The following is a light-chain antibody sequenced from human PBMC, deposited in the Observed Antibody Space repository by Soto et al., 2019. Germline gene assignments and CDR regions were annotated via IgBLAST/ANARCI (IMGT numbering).Light chain of an antibody. V-gene: IGKV1-5*03. CDR1: QTISSW. J-gene: IGKJ1*01. CDR2: KAS. Sequence: DIQMTQSPSTLSGSVGDRVTITCRASQTISSWLAWYQQKPGKDPKLLIYKASTLKSGVPSRFSGSGSGTEFTLTISSLQPDDFATYYCQHYNSYSAAFGQGTKV. CDR3: QHYNSYSAA.